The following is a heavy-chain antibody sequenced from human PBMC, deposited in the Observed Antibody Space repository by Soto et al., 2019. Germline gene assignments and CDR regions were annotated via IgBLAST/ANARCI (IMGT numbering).Heavy chain of an antibody. J-gene: IGHJ4*02. CDR3: GSDRGDADY. D-gene: IGHD6-25*01. Sequence: GGSLRLSCVASGFTFSDYRMNWVRQAPGKGLEWVANINQDRSKTYYVDSVKGRCTISRDNAKNSLYLQMNSLRAEDTAVYYCGSDRGDADYWGQGTLVTVSS. CDR2: INQDRSKT. V-gene: IGHV3-7*03. CDR1: GFTFSDYR.